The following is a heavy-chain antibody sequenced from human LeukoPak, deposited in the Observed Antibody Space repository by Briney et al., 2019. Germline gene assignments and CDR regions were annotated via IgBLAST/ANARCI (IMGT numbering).Heavy chain of an antibody. Sequence: GGSLRLSCAASGFTFSTYWMHWVRQAPGKGLVWVSRINTDGSSTSYADSVKGRFTISRDNAKNTLYLQMNSLRAEDTALYSCSTLRVLDGWGQGTLVTVSS. CDR3: STLRVLDG. CDR2: INTDGSST. D-gene: IGHD3-3*01. CDR1: GFTFSTYW. J-gene: IGHJ4*02. V-gene: IGHV3-74*01.